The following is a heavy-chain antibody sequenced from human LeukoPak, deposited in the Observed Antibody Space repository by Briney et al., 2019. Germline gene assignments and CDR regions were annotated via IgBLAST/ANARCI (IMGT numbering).Heavy chain of an antibody. CDR3: AREEEWLFPYY. D-gene: IGHD3-3*01. CDR2: IGTAGDT. CDR1: GFTFSSYD. J-gene: IGHJ4*02. Sequence: TGGSLRLSCAASGFTFSSYDMHWVRQATGKGLEWVSAIGTAGDTYYPGSVKGRFTISRENAKNSLYLQMNSLRAGDTAVYYCAREEEWLFPYYWGQGTLVTVSS. V-gene: IGHV3-13*01.